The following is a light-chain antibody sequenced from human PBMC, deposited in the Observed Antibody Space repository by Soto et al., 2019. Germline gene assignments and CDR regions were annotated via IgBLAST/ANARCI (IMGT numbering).Light chain of an antibody. Sequence: DIQMTQSPSSLSASVGDRATITCQASQDISNYLNWYQQKPGKAPEFLIYDASNLETGVPSRFSGSGSGTEFTFTISSLQPEDIATYYCQQYDNLPLTFGGGTKVDI. CDR2: DAS. CDR1: QDISNY. V-gene: IGKV1-33*01. CDR3: QQYDNLPLT. J-gene: IGKJ4*01.